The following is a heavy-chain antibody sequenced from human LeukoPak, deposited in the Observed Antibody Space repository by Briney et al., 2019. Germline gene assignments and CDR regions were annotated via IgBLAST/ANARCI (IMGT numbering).Heavy chain of an antibody. CDR1: GGSFSGYY. J-gene: IGHJ4*02. CDR2: INHSGST. Sequence: SETLSLTCAVYGGSFSGYYWSWIRQPPGKGLEWIGEINHSGSTNYNPSLKSRVTISVDTSKNQFSLKLSSVTAADAAVYYCARERGAYYYDSSGPYGGYYFDYWGQGTLVTVSS. D-gene: IGHD3-22*01. CDR3: ARERGAYYYDSSGPYGGYYFDY. V-gene: IGHV4-34*01.